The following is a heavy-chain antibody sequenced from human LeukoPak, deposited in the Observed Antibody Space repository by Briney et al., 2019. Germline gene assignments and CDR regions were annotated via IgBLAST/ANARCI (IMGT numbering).Heavy chain of an antibody. CDR3: AKDPKYILAAAGN. CDR2: ISGSGGST. D-gene: IGHD6-13*01. V-gene: IGHV3-23*01. Sequence: GGSLRLSCAPCGFTFSSYAMMCARQARGGGLECVSAISGSGGSTYNANSVKGRFTISRDNSKTTLYLQMNSLRAEGTAVYYCAKDPKYILAAAGNWGQGTLVTVSS. CDR1: GFTFSSYA. J-gene: IGHJ4*02.